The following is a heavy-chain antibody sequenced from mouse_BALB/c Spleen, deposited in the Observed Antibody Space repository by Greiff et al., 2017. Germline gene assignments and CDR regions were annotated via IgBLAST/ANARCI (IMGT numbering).Heavy chain of an antibody. V-gene: IGHV3-8*02. CDR3: ARYDSSGYYFDY. J-gene: IGHJ2*01. Sequence: EVKLMESGPSLVKPSQTLSLTCSVTGDSITSGYWNWIRKFPGNKLEYMGYISYSGSTYYNPSLKSRISITRDTSKNQYYLQLNSVTTEDTATYYCARYDSSGYYFDYWGQGTTLTVSS. CDR1: GDSITSGY. D-gene: IGHD3-2*01. CDR2: ISYSGST.